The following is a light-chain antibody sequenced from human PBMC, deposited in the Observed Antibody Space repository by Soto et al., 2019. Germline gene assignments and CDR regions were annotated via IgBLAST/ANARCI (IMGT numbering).Light chain of an antibody. V-gene: IGKV1-5*03. CDR3: QQYNSYPYT. CDR2: KAS. Sequence: DIPMTQSPSTLSASVGDRVTITCRASQSISSWLAWYQQKPGKAPKLLMYKASTFESGVPSRFSGSGSGTDFTLTISSLQPNDFATYHCQQYNSYPYTFGQGTKLEIK. CDR1: QSISSW. J-gene: IGKJ2*01.